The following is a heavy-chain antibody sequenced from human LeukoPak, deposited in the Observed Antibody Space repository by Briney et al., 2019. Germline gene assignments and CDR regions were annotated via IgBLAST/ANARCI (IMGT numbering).Heavy chain of an antibody. V-gene: IGHV3-23*01. Sequence: GGSLRLSCAASGFTFSSYAMSWVRQAPGKGLEWVSGILDSGYSTYYANSVKGRFTISRDNSKNTLYLQMNRLRAEDTAVYYCAREESGSSGGYYMDVWGKGTTVTVSS. J-gene: IGHJ6*03. CDR1: GFTFSSYA. CDR2: ILDSGYST. CDR3: AREESGSSGGYYMDV. D-gene: IGHD1-26*01.